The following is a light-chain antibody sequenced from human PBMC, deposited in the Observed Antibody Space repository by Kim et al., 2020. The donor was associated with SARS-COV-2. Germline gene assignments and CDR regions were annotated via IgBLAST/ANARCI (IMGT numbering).Light chain of an antibody. CDR2: RNN. CDR3: AAWDDSLSGWL. Sequence: QSVLTQPPSASGTPGQRVTISCSGSSSNIGSNYVYWYQQLPGTAPKLLIYRNNQRPSGGPDRFSGSKSGTSASLAISGLRSEDAADYHCAAWDDSLSGWLFGGGTQLTVL. V-gene: IGLV1-47*01. CDR1: SSNIGSNY. J-gene: IGLJ3*02.